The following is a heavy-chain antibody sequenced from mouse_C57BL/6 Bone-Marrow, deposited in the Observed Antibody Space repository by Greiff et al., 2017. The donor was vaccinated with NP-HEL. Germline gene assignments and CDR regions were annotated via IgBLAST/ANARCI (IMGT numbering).Heavy chain of an antibody. V-gene: IGHV1-20*01. CDR1: GYSFTGYF. Sequence: EVMLVESGPELVKPGDSVKISCKASGYSFTGYFMNWVMQSHGKSLEWIGRINPYNGDTFYNQKFKGKATLTVDKSSSTAHMELRSLTSEDSAVYYCARTTVVADWYFDVWGTGTTVTVSS. CDR2: INPYNGDT. D-gene: IGHD1-1*01. J-gene: IGHJ1*03. CDR3: ARTTVVADWYFDV.